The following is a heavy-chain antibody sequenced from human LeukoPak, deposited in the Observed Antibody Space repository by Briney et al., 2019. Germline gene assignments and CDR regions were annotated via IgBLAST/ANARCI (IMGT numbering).Heavy chain of an antibody. J-gene: IGHJ4*02. CDR3: ARDLGANDYGDDSPFGY. Sequence: SGGSLRLSCAASGFTFDDYGMSWVRQAPGKGLEWVSGINWNGGSTGYADSVKGRFTISRDNAKNTLYLQMGSLRAEDMAVYYCARDLGANDYGDDSPFGYWGQGTLVTVSS. V-gene: IGHV3-20*04. D-gene: IGHD4-17*01. CDR2: INWNGGST. CDR1: GFTFDDYG.